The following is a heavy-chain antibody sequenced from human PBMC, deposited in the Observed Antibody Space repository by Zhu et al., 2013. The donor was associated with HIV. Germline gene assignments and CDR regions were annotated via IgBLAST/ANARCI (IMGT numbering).Heavy chain of an antibody. V-gene: IGHV3-48*03. CDR3: ARVEVGATYFDY. D-gene: IGHD1-26*01. J-gene: IGHJ4*02. Sequence: EVQLVESGGGLVQPGGSLRPSCAASGFTLSSYEMNWVRQAPGKGLEWVSYISSSGSIIYYADSVKGRFTISRDNAKNSLYLQMNSLRAEDTAVYYCARVEVGATYFDYWGQGTLVTVSS. CDR2: ISSSGSII. CDR1: GFTLSSYE.